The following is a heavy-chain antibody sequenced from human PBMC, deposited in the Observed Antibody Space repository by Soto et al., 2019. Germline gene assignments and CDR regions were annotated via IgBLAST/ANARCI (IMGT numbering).Heavy chain of an antibody. J-gene: IGHJ4*02. CDR2: ISYDGSNK. Sequence: QVQLVESGGGVVQPGRSLRLSCAASGFTFSSYGMHWVRQAPGKGLEWVAVISYDGSNKYYADSVTGRFTISRDNSKTRLYLQMNSVRAEGTAVYYCAKDTTGPYDFWCGYYGYWGRGTLVTVCS. D-gene: IGHD3-3*01. V-gene: IGHV3-30*18. CDR3: AKDTTGPYDFWCGYYGY. CDR1: GFTFSSYG.